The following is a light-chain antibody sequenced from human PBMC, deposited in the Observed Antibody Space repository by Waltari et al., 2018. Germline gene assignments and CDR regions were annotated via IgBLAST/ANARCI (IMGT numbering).Light chain of an antibody. CDR1: QSISSY. CDR2: AAS. J-gene: IGKJ2*01. Sequence: DIQMTQSPSSLSASVGDRVTITCRASQSISSYLNWYQRKPGKAPKLLIYAASTLQSGVPSRFSGSGSGTDFTLTISSLQPEDSATYYCQQSYRTPRTFGQGTKLEIK. V-gene: IGKV1-39*01. CDR3: QQSYRTPRT.